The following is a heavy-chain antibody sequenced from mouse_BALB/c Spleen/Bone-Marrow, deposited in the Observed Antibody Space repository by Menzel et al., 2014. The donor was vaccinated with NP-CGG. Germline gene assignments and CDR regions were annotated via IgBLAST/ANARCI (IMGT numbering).Heavy chain of an antibody. J-gene: IGHJ3*01. CDR2: IDPANGNA. CDR1: GFNVXDTY. D-gene: IGHD2-14*01. V-gene: IGHV14-3*02. CDR3: ARGYDEGFAY. Sequence: EVQLQQSGAELVKPGASVKLSCTASGFNVXDTYMHWVKQRPEQGLAWIGRIDPANGNAKYDPKFQGKATITADTSSNTAYLQLSSLTSEDTAVYYCARGYDEGFAYWGQGTLVTVSA.